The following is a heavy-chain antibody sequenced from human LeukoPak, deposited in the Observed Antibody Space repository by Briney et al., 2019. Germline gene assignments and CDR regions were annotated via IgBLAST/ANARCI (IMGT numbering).Heavy chain of an antibody. V-gene: IGHV3-30*02. Sequence: GGSLRLSCAASGFTFGSYGMHWVRQAPGKGLEWVTFIRYDGSNKYYADSVKGRFTISRDNSKNTLYLQMNSLRAEDTAVYYCAKDGFYGSGSYYNWRYFDYWGQGTLVTVSS. J-gene: IGHJ4*02. CDR2: IRYDGSNK. CDR3: AKDGFYGSGSYYNWRYFDY. D-gene: IGHD3-10*01. CDR1: GFTFGSYG.